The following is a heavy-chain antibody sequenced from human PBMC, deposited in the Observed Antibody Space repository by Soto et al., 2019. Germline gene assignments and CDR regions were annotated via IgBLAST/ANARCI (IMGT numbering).Heavy chain of an antibody. CDR3: ARGDSSSTSCPIRY. Sequence: PGVSLRLSWAASGFTFSSYWMHWVRQAPGKGLVWVSRINSDGSSTSYADSVKGRFIISRDNAKNTLYLQKNSLRAEDTAVYYCARGDSSSTSCPIRYWGQGTLVTVSS. D-gene: IGHD2-2*01. J-gene: IGHJ4*02. CDR1: GFTFSSYW. CDR2: INSDGSST. V-gene: IGHV3-74*01.